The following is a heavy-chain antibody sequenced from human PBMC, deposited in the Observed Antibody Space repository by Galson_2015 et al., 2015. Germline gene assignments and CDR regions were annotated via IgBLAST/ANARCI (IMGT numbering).Heavy chain of an antibody. D-gene: IGHD1-1*01. CDR1: GDSVSSNSGA. Sequence: CAISGDSVSSNSGAWKWIRQSPWRGLEWLGRTYYRSKWSNNYAVSVKSRITINPDTSKNQFSLQLNSMTPGDTAVYYCARGNEELDYWGQGTLVTVSS. CDR2: TYYRSKWSN. CDR3: ARGNEELDY. V-gene: IGHV6-1*01. J-gene: IGHJ4*02.